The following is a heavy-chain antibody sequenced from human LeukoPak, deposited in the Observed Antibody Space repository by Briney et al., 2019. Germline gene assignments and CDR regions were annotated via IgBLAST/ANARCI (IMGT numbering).Heavy chain of an antibody. J-gene: IGHJ4*02. V-gene: IGHV3-30*03. D-gene: IGHD1-1*01. Sequence: GGSQRLSCAASEFTFSTSGMNWVRQAPGKGLEWVAVISYDGSNKYYADSVKGRFTISRDNSRNMLYLQMNSLRAEDTAVYYSTRDWNDLDYWGQGTLVTVSS. CDR2: ISYDGSNK. CDR1: EFTFSTSG. CDR3: TRDWNDLDY.